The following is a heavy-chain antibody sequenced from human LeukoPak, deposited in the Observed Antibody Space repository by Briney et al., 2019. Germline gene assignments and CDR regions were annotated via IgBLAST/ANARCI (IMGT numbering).Heavy chain of an antibody. J-gene: IGHJ2*01. CDR3: ARDKNYGGNSWYFDL. Sequence: PGGSLRLSCAASGFTVSSNYVSWVRQAPGRGPQWVSSIYTGGSTYYADSVKGRFTISRDNSKNTLYLQMNSLRAEDTAMYYCARDKNYGGNSWYFDLWGRGTLVTVSS. V-gene: IGHV3-66*02. CDR1: GFTVSSNY. D-gene: IGHD4-23*01. CDR2: IYTGGST.